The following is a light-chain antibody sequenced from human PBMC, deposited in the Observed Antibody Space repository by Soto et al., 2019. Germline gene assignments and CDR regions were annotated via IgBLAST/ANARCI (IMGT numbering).Light chain of an antibody. CDR3: QQYNNWPRT. Sequence: EIVMTQSPATLSVSPGEGATLSCRASQSLNTNLAWYQQKPGQAPRLLIYGASTRATGIPARFSGSVSGTEFALTISSLQSEDFAVYYCQQYNNWPRTFGQGTKVDIK. CDR2: GAS. CDR1: QSLNTN. V-gene: IGKV3D-15*01. J-gene: IGKJ1*01.